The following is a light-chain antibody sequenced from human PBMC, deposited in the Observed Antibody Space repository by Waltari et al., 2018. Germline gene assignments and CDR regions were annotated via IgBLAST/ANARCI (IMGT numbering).Light chain of an antibody. CDR1: QSVSSN. J-gene: IGKJ4*01. Sequence: EIVMTQSPATLSVSPGERATLSCRASQSVSSNLAWYQQKPRQTPRLLIYGASSLQSGVPSRFSGSGSGTDFTLTISSLQPEDFATYYCQQSYSTPLTFGGGTKVEIK. V-gene: IGKV3-15*01. CDR3: QQSYSTPLT. CDR2: GAS.